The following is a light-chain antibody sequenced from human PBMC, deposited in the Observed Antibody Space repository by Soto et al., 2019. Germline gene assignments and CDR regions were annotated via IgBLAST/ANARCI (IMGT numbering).Light chain of an antibody. J-gene: IGLJ3*02. CDR2: EVS. V-gene: IGLV2-8*01. Sequence: QSALTQPPSASGSPGQSVTISCTGTSSDVGGYNYVSWYQQHPGKAPKLMIYEVSKRPSGVPDRFSGSKSGNTASLTVSGLQAEDEADYYCQSYDTSLRGSTWVFGGGTKLTVL. CDR3: QSYDTSLRGSTWV. CDR1: SSDVGGYNY.